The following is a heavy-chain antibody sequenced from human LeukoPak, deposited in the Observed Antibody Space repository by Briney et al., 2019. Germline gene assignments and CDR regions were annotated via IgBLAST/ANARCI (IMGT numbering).Heavy chain of an antibody. D-gene: IGHD5-24*01. CDR1: GFMFDDYA. CDR3: AREQFSHTSNYFDT. CDR2: ISGDGVSR. J-gene: IGHJ4*02. Sequence: PGGSLRLSCAASGFMFDDYAMHWVRQVPGKGLEWVSLISGDGVSRFYADSVKGRFTISRDNSNDSLSLQMNRLTTEDTAYYYCAREQFSHTSNYFDTWGQGILVTVSS. V-gene: IGHV3-43*02.